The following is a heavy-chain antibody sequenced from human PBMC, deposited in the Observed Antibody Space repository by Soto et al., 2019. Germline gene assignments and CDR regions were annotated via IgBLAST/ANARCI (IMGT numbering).Heavy chain of an antibody. J-gene: IGHJ6*03. CDR2: IYPGDSDT. V-gene: IGHV5-51*01. CDR1: GYSFTSYW. CDR3: ARQGVVPAASGYYYYIDV. Sequence: GAALKISGIGSGYSFTSYWIGWVRQMPGKGLEWMGIIYPGDSDTRYSPSFQGQVTISADKSISTAYLQWSSLKASDTAMYYCARQGVVPAASGYYYYIDVWGKGTTVTVSS. D-gene: IGHD2-2*01.